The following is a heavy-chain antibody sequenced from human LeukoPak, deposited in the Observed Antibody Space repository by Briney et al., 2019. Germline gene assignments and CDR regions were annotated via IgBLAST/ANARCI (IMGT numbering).Heavy chain of an antibody. CDR1: GFTSSRYW. CDR3: ARDFWDSSGWYHDY. J-gene: IGHJ4*02. Sequence: GGSLRLSCAASGFTSSRYWMSWVRQAPGKGLEWVADIKQDGSKIYYVDSVKGRFTISRDNAKNSLYLHMNSLRAEGTAIYYCARDFWDSSGWYHDYWSQGTLVTVSS. CDR2: IKQDGSKI. V-gene: IGHV3-7*01. D-gene: IGHD6-19*01.